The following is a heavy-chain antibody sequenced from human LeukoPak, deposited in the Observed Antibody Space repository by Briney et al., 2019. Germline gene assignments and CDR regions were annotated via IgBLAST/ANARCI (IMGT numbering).Heavy chain of an antibody. Sequence: PSETLSLTCTVSGGSISSYYWSWIRQPPGKGLEWIGYIYYSGSTNYNPSLKSRVTISVDTSKNQFSLKLSSVTAADTAVYYCARRPGSYFDYWGQGTLVTVSS. J-gene: IGHJ4*02. CDR2: IYYSGST. V-gene: IGHV4-59*08. D-gene: IGHD1-14*01. CDR3: ARRPGSYFDY. CDR1: GGSISSYY.